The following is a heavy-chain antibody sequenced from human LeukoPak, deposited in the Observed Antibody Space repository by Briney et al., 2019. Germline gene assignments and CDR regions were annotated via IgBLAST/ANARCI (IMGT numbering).Heavy chain of an antibody. CDR2: IYYSGST. CDR3: ARDRDEGFDL. Sequence: GSLRLSCAASGFTFSSYGMNWVRQAPGKGLEWIGSIYYSGSTYYSPSLKSRVTISVDTAKNQISLSLSSVTAADTAVYYCARDRDEGFDLWGRGTLVTVSS. J-gene: IGHJ2*01. V-gene: IGHV4-39*07. CDR1: GFTFSSYG.